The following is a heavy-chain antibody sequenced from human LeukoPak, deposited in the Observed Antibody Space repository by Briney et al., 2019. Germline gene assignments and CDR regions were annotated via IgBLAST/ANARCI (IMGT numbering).Heavy chain of an antibody. D-gene: IGHD3-10*01. CDR1: GFGCGRCA. J-gene: IGHJ6*04. V-gene: IGHV3-23*01. Sequence: GGSLRLSCAASGFGCGRCAMTWVRQAPGKGLEWVSGISAGAGTTYYADSVKGRFTISTDNSKNMLYMQMNSLGVEDTAVYYCAKDLTVVRGLIYYGMDVRGKGPTVTVSS. CDR2: ISAGAGTT. CDR3: AKDLTVVRGLIYYGMDV.